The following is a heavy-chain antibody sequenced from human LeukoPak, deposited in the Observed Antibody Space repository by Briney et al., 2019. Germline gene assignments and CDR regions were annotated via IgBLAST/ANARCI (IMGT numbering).Heavy chain of an antibody. J-gene: IGHJ4*02. CDR3: ATLYYDSSGLWFDY. D-gene: IGHD3-22*01. CDR1: GYTLTGLS. CDR2: FDPEDGET. V-gene: IGHV1-24*01. Sequence: ASVKVSCKVSGYTLTGLSMHWVRQAPGKGLEWMGGFDPEDGETIYAQKFQGRVTMTEDTSTDTAYMELSSLRSEDTAVYYCATLYYDSSGLWFDYWGQGTLVTVSS.